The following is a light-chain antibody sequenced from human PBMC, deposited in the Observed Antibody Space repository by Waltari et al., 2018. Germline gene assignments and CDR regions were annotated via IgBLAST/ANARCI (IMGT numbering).Light chain of an antibody. Sequence: DIQMTKSPSSVSASIGDRVSITCRASQGISSWLAGYQQKPGKAPKLLIYATSILHSGLPSRFSGSGSGTYFTLTITGLQPEDSAIYYCQQAASFPLSFGGGTKVEI. CDR1: QGISSW. J-gene: IGKJ4*01. CDR3: QQAASFPLS. CDR2: ATS. V-gene: IGKV1-12*01.